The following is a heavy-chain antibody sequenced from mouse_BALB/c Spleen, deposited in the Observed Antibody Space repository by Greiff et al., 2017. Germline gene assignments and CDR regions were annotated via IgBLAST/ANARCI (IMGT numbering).Heavy chain of an antibody. V-gene: IGHV2-2*02. D-gene: IGHD2-10*02. Sequence: VHLVESGPGLVQPSQSLSITCTVSGFSLTSYGVHWVRQSPGKGLEWLGVIWSGGSTDYNAAFISRLSISKDNSKSHVFFKMNSLQANDTAIYYCARIPYGNAGAYWGQGTLVTVSA. J-gene: IGHJ3*01. CDR2: IWSGGST. CDR1: GFSLTSYG. CDR3: ARIPYGNAGAY.